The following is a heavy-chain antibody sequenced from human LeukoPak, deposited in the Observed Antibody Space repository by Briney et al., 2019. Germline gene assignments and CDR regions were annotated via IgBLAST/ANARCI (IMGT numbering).Heavy chain of an antibody. Sequence: PGGSLRLSCAASGFTFSSYEMNWVRQAPGKGLEWVSYISSSGSTIYYADSVKGRFTISRDNAKNSLYLQMNSLRAEDTAVYYCARASDWIQLWGPMDDAFDIWGQGTMVTVSS. V-gene: IGHV3-48*03. CDR2: ISSSGSTI. J-gene: IGHJ3*02. CDR1: GFTFSSYE. CDR3: ARASDWIQLWGPMDDAFDI. D-gene: IGHD5-18*01.